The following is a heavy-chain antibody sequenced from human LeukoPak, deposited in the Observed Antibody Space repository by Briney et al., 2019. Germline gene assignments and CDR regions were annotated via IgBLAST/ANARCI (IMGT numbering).Heavy chain of an antibody. CDR2: ISGSGGST. V-gene: IGHV3-23*01. D-gene: IGHD3-10*01. CDR1: GGSISSYY. J-gene: IGHJ5*02. Sequence: PSETLSLTCTVSGGSISSYYWSWVRQAPGKGLEWVSVISGSGGSTSYADSVKGRLTISRDNSKNTLYLQMNSLRAEDTAVYYCAREFSGSYYSRRYNWFDPWGQGTLVTVSS. CDR3: AREFSGSYYSRRYNWFDP.